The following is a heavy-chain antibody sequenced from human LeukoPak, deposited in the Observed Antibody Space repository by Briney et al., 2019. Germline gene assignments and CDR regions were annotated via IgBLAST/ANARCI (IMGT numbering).Heavy chain of an antibody. CDR2: ISATGGGT. V-gene: IGHV3-23*01. CDR1: GFTFRNYV. CDR3: ASSIAVAAENWFDP. D-gene: IGHD6-19*01. Sequence: GGSLRLSCAVSGFTFRNYVMSWVRQAPGKGLEWVSGISATGGGTYYADSVKGRFSISRDNSKNTFYLQMNSLRAEDTAVYYCASSIAVAAENWFDPWGQGTLVTVSS. J-gene: IGHJ5*02.